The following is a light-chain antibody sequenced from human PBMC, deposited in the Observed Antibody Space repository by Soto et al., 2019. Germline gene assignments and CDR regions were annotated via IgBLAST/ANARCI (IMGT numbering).Light chain of an antibody. CDR3: MYALGPPYT. V-gene: IGKV2-28*01. CDR2: LGS. CDR1: QSLLHSNGNNY. Sequence: DVVMTQSPLSLPVNPGEPASISCRSSQSLLHSNGNNYLDWYLQKPGQSPQLLVYLGSNRASGVPDRFSGSGSGTDFTLIISRVEDDDVVNYYCMYALGPPYTFGQGTKLEIK. J-gene: IGKJ2*01.